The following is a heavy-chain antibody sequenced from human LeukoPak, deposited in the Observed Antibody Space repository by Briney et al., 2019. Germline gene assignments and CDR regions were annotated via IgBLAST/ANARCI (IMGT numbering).Heavy chain of an antibody. V-gene: IGHV1-2*07. CDR1: GYTFTGYY. J-gene: IGHJ4*02. Sequence: VASVKVSCKASGYTFTGYYTHWVRQAPGQGLEWMGWINPNSGGTNYAHKFQGRVTMTRDTSISTAYMELSRLRSDDTAVYYCARDRPPQLVRPFDYWGQGTLVTVSS. CDR2: INPNSGGT. CDR3: ARDRPPQLVRPFDY. D-gene: IGHD6-13*01.